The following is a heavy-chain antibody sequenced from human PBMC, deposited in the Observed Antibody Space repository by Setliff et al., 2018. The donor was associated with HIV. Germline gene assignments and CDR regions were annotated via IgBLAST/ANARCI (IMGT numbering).Heavy chain of an antibody. Sequence: PSETLSLTCSVSGVSVNDYYWSWIRQPAGKGLEWIGYIYFGRTTYYNPSLESRVTLSVDTAKNQLSLKVTSVTAADTAVYYCARGTYYNGGHLPLDSWGQGALVTVSS. CDR3: ARGTYYNGGHLPLDS. J-gene: IGHJ4*02. D-gene: IGHD2-8*01. V-gene: IGHV4-59*04. CDR1: GVSVNDYY. CDR2: IYFGRTT.